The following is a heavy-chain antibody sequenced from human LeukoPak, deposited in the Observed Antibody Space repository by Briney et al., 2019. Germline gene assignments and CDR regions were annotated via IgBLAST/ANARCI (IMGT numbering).Heavy chain of an antibody. Sequence: PGGSLRLSCAASGFTFSSYAMHWVRQAPDKGLEWVAVISYHGSNKYYADSVKGRFTISRDNSQNTLYLQMNSLRAEDTAVYYCARDDGIAATGAYYGMDVWGQGTTVTVSS. CDR2: ISYHGSNK. D-gene: IGHD6-13*01. CDR1: GFTFSSYA. V-gene: IGHV3-30-3*01. CDR3: ARDDGIAATGAYYGMDV. J-gene: IGHJ6*02.